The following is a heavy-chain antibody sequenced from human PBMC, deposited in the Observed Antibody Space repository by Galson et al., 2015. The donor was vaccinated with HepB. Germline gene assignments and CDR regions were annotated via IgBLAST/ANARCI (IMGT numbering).Heavy chain of an antibody. J-gene: IGHJ4*02. V-gene: IGHV1-3*04. CDR1: GYAFTSYA. D-gene: IGHD3-10*01. Sequence: SVKVSCKASGYAFTSYAMHWLRQAPGQRLEWMGWINTGNGNTKYSQKFQGRVTITRDTSASTAYMELSSLRSEDTAVYYCARDVRLLWFGESYYSAYWGQGTLVTVSS. CDR3: ARDVRLLWFGESYYSAY. CDR2: INTGNGNT.